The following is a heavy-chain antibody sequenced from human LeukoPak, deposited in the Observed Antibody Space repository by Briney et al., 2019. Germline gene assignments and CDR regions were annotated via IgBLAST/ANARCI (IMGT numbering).Heavy chain of an antibody. CDR2: INPNIGGT. Sequence: ASVKVSCKASGYTFTGYYIHWVRQAPGQGLEWMGWINPNIGGTNYAQKFQGRVTMTRDTSISIAYMELSSLRSDDTAVYYCAREGPLRLPYFDPWGQGTLVTVSS. J-gene: IGHJ5*02. CDR3: AREGPLRLPYFDP. D-gene: IGHD5/OR15-5a*01. V-gene: IGHV1-2*02. CDR1: GYTFTGYY.